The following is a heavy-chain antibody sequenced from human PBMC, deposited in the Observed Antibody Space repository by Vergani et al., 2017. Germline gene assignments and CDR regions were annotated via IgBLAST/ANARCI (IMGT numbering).Heavy chain of an antibody. CDR3: ARLIAAAGTVGWFDP. J-gene: IGHJ5*02. Sequence: QVQLQESGPGLVKPSETLSLTCAVSGYSISSGYYWGWIRQPPGKGLEWIGSIYHSGSTYYNPSLKSRVPISVDTSKNQFSLKLSSVTAADTAVYYCARLIAAAGTVGWFDPWGQGTLVTVSS. D-gene: IGHD6-13*01. CDR1: GYSISSGYY. CDR2: IYHSGST. V-gene: IGHV4-38-2*01.